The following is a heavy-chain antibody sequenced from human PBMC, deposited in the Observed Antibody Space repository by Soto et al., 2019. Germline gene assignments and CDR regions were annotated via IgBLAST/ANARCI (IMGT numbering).Heavy chain of an antibody. D-gene: IGHD7-27*01. CDR3: AKDPFPFTNWGHVGYFDY. J-gene: IGHJ4*02. Sequence: EVQLLESGGGLVQPGGSLRLSCAASGFTFSSYAMSWVRQAPGKGLEWVSAISGSGGSTYYADSVKGRFTISRDNSKNTLYLQMNSLRAEDTAVYYCAKDPFPFTNWGHVGYFDYWGQGTLVTVSS. V-gene: IGHV3-23*01. CDR1: GFTFSSYA. CDR2: ISGSGGST.